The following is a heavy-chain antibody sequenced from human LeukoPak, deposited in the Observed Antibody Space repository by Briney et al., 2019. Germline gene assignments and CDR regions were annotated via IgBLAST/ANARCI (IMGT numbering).Heavy chain of an antibody. Sequence: GGSLRLSCAASGFTFSDYYMSWIRQAPGKGLEWVSYISSSGSTIYYADSVKGRFTISRDNAKNSLYLQMNSLRAKDTAVYYCLSGSYSFPSGYWGQGTLVTVSS. V-gene: IGHV3-11*04. J-gene: IGHJ4*02. CDR3: LSGSYSFPSGY. CDR2: ISSSGSTI. D-gene: IGHD1-26*01. CDR1: GFTFSDYY.